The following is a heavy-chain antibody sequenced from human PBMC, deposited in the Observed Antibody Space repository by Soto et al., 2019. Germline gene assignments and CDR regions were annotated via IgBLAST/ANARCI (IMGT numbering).Heavy chain of an antibody. D-gene: IGHD2-15*01. Sequence: GGSLRLSCDASGFGFSSYWLHWVRQPPGKGLIWISQINPDGSSTTSADSVKGRFTMSRDNAKNTVYLQMNSLRGEDTAVYYCARGFCSGGFCYSYFYGMDVWGPGTTVTVSS. CDR1: GFGFSSYW. V-gene: IGHV3-74*01. J-gene: IGHJ6*02. CDR3: ARGFCSGGFCYSYFYGMDV. CDR2: INPDGSST.